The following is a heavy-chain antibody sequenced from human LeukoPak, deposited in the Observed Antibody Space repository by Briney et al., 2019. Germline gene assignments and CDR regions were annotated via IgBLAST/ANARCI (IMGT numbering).Heavy chain of an antibody. Sequence: GGSLRLSCAASGFTFSSYAMSWVRQAPGKGLEWVSAISGSGGSTYYADSVKGRFTISRDNSKNTLYLQMNSLRAEDAAVYYCATGLRFLEKGDYWGQGTLVTVSS. J-gene: IGHJ4*02. CDR3: ATGLRFLEKGDY. D-gene: IGHD3-3*01. CDR1: GFTFSSYA. CDR2: ISGSGGST. V-gene: IGHV3-23*01.